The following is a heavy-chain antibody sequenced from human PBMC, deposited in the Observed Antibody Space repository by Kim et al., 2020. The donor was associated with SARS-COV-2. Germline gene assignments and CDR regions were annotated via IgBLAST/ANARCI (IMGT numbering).Heavy chain of an antibody. D-gene: IGHD2-15*01. V-gene: IGHV6-1*01. CDR3: ARSRVGYYYYYMDV. J-gene: IGHJ6*03. Sequence: AVSVKSRITINPDTSKNQFSLQLNSVTPEDTAVYYCARSRVGYYYYYMDVWGKGTTVTVSS.